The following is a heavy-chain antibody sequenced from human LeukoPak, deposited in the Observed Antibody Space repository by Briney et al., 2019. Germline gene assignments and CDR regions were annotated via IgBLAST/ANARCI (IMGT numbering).Heavy chain of an antibody. V-gene: IGHV4-59*01. Sequence: SETLSLTCTVSGGSISGYYWSWIRQSPGKGLEWIGYIYYNGNTNYNPSLKSRVTISVDTSKNHFSLNLTSVTAADTAVYYCAGATRGSFFACDYWGQGTLVTVSS. D-gene: IGHD1-26*01. J-gene: IGHJ4*02. CDR3: AGATRGSFFACDY. CDR2: IYYNGNT. CDR1: GGSISGYY.